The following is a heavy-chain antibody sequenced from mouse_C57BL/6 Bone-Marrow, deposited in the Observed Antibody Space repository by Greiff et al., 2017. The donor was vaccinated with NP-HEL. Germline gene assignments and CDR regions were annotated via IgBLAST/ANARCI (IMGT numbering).Heavy chain of an antibody. CDR3: ARHNGLITTVRGWYFDV. CDR2: ISGGGGNT. V-gene: IGHV5-9*01. CDR1: GFTFSSYT. D-gene: IGHD1-1*01. Sequence: EVMLVESGGGLVKPGGSLKLSCAASGFTFSSYTMSWVRQTPEKRLEWVATISGGGGNTYYPDSVKGRFTISRDNAKNTLYLQMSSLRSEDTALYYCARHNGLITTVRGWYFDVWGTGTTVTVSS. J-gene: IGHJ1*03.